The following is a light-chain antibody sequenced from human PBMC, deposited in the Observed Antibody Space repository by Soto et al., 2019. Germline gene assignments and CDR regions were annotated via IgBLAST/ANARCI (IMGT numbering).Light chain of an antibody. CDR2: EIS. CDR1: SSDIGSYNY. J-gene: IGLJ2*01. V-gene: IGLV2-8*01. CDR3: SYYVGSNTLV. Sequence: QSALTQPPSASGSPGQSVTISCTGTSSDIGSYNYVSWYQQHPGKAPKLIIYEISKRPSGVPDRFSGSKSGNTASLTVSGLEAEDEADYYCSYYVGSNTLVFGGGTKLTVL.